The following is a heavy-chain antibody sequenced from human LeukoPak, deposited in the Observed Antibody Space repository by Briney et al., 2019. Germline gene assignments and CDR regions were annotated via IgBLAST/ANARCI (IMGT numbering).Heavy chain of an antibody. J-gene: IGHJ4*02. V-gene: IGHV3-48*03. CDR2: ISSSGSTI. D-gene: IGHD4-17*01. Sequence: PGRSLRLSCTASGFTFGDYAMSWVRQAPGKGLEWVSYISSSGSTIYYADSVKGRFTISRDNAKNSLYLQMNSLRAEDTAVYYCARGQADYGDYVLDWGQGTLVTVSS. CDR3: ARGQADYGDYVLD. CDR1: GFTFGDYA.